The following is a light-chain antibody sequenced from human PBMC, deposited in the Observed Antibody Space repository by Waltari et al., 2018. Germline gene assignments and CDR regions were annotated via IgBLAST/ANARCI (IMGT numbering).Light chain of an antibody. V-gene: IGLV1-44*01. CDR2: NNN. Sequence: QSVLTQPPSASGTPGQRVTISCSGASSNLGNSAVNWYRQLPGTAPKLLIYNNNQRPSGGPDRCSGSKSGTSASLASSGLQSEDEADYYCAAWDDRLNGAVFGGGTPLTVL. CDR3: AAWDDRLNGAV. CDR1: SSNLGNSA. J-gene: IGLJ7*01.